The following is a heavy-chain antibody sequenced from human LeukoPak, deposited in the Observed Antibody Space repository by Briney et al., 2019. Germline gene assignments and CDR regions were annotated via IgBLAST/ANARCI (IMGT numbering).Heavy chain of an antibody. CDR2: ISSSSSYI. V-gene: IGHV3-21*04. Sequence: GGSLRLSCAASGFTFSSYSMNWVRQAPGKGLEWVSSISSSSSYIYYADSVKGRFTISRDNAKNSLFLQMNSLRAEDTALYYCAKDIGGAVAHTYDYWGQGTLVTVSS. D-gene: IGHD6-19*01. J-gene: IGHJ4*02. CDR1: GFTFSSYS. CDR3: AKDIGGAVAHTYDY.